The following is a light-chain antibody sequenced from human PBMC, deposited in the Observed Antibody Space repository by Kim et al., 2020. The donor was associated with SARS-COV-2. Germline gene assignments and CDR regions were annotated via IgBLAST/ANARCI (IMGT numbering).Light chain of an antibody. CDR2: ENN. CDR3: QSYDTSNPHWV. Sequence: TVINSCTRSSGSIDSNYVQCYQQRPGSAPTTLIYENNQRPSGVPNRFSGSIDSSSNSASLNISGLKTEDEADYYCQSYDTSNPHWVFGGGTQLTVL. J-gene: IGLJ3*02. V-gene: IGLV6-57*03. CDR1: SGSIDSNY.